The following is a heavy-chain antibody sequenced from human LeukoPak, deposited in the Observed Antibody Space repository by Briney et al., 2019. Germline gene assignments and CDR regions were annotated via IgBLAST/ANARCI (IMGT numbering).Heavy chain of an antibody. D-gene: IGHD3-3*01. CDR3: ANARGSGYYDY. CDR2: ISWDGGST. Sequence: GGSLRLSCAASGFTFDDYTMHWVRQAPGKGLEWVSLISWDGGSTYYADSVKGRFTISRDNSKNSLYLQMNSLRTEDTALYYCANARGSGYYDYWGQGTLVTVSS. J-gene: IGHJ4*02. V-gene: IGHV3-43*01. CDR1: GFTFDDYT.